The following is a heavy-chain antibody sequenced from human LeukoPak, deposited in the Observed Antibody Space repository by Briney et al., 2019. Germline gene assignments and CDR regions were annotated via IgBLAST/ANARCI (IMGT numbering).Heavy chain of an antibody. J-gene: IGHJ4*02. CDR3: ARSPTKRVPEDY. D-gene: IGHD2-2*01. CDR1: GGSISSSSYY. Sequence: SETLSLTCTVSGGSISSSSYYWGWIRQPPGKGLEWIGSIYYSGSTYYNPSLKSRVTISVDTSKNQFSLRLTSVTAADTAVYYCARSPTKRVPEDYWGQGTLVTVSS. V-gene: IGHV4-39*07. CDR2: IYYSGST.